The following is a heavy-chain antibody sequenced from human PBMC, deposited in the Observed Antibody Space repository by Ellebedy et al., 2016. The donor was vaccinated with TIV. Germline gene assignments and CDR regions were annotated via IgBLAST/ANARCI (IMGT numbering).Heavy chain of an antibody. CDR1: GFSISNFR. Sequence: GESLKISCEASGFSISNFRLHWVRLSPGKGLEWVSSISGDLQDLKYSDSVKGRFTISRDSAKNSVSLQMDSLRAEDTAVYYCATDRGERGLLSFFDSWGQGTPVTVST. D-gene: IGHD2-21*02. CDR3: ATDRGERGLLSFFDS. J-gene: IGHJ4*02. V-gene: IGHV3-21*06. CDR2: ISGDLQDL.